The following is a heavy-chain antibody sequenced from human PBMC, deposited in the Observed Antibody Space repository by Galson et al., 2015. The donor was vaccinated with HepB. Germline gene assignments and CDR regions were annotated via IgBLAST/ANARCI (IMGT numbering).Heavy chain of an antibody. D-gene: IGHD1-7*01. Sequence: SLKVSCAASGFTFNNYGMSWVRQAPGQGLEWVGWIKSKSDGGTTDYAVPVKGRITISRYISTSTLYLQMISLKTEDTAVYYCTTDVPRTTAEDYWGQGTLVTVSS. CDR3: TTDVPRTTAEDY. CDR2: IKSKSDGGTT. J-gene: IGHJ4*02. V-gene: IGHV3-15*01. CDR1: GFTFNNYG.